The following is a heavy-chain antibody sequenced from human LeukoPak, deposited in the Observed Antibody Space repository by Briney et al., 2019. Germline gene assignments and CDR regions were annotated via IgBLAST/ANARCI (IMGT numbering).Heavy chain of an antibody. D-gene: IGHD4-23*01. CDR3: ARNRPVYGGVDY. CDR1: GYTFTSYY. CDR2: INPSGGST. Sequence: ASVKVSCKASGYTFTSYYMHWVRQAPGQGLEWMGIINPSGGSTSYAQKFQGGVTMTRDTSTSTVYMELSSLRSEDTAVYYCARNRPVYGGVDYWGQGTLVTVSS. V-gene: IGHV1-46*01. J-gene: IGHJ4*02.